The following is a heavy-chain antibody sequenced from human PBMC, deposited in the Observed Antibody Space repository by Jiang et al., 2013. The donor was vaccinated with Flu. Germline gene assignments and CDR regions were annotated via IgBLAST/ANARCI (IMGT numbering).Heavy chain of an antibody. CDR2: IIPILGIA. CDR3: ARADLGYCSGGSCYGLGY. CDR1: GGTFSSYA. J-gene: IGHJ4*02. Sequence: GGTFSSYAISWVRQAPGQGLEWMGRIIPILGIANYAQKFQGRVTITADKSTSTAYMELSSLRSEDTAVYYCARADLGYCSGGSCYGLGYWGQGTLVTVSS. V-gene: IGHV1-69*04. D-gene: IGHD2-15*01.